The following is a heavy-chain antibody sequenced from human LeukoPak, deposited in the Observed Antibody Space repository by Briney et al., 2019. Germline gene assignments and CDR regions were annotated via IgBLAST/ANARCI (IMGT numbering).Heavy chain of an antibody. J-gene: IGHJ5*02. D-gene: IGHD5-18*01. CDR2: IYYTGST. Sequence: SETLSLTCTVSGGSISGSSYYWGWIRQPPGKGLEWIGSIYYTGSTFCNPSLKSRVTISVDTSKNQFSLKLSSVTATDTAVYYCASGYSSAPWGQGTLVTVSS. CDR3: ASGYSSAP. CDR1: GGSISGSSYY. V-gene: IGHV4-39*01.